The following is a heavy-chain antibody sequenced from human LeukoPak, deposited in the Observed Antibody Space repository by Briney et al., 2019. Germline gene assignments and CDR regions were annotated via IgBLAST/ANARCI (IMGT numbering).Heavy chain of an antibody. D-gene: IGHD4-23*01. CDR3: ARAGEYGGNSGPGFDY. CDR2: IIPIFGTA. V-gene: IGHV1-69*13. CDR1: GGTFSSYA. Sequence: SVKVSCKASGGTFSSYAISWVRQAPGQGLEWMGGIIPIFGTANYAQKFQGRVTITADESTSTAYMELSSLRSEDTAVYYCARAGEYGGNSGPGFDYWGQGTLVTVSS. J-gene: IGHJ4*02.